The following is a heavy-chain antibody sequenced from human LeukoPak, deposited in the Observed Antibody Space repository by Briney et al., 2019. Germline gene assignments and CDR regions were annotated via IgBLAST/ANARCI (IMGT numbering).Heavy chain of an antibody. V-gene: IGHV4-61*01. J-gene: IGHJ4*02. CDR3: ARSGRYYEGDY. Sequence: NTSETLSLTCTVSGVSVSSGSYYWSWIRQPPGKGLEWIGEINHSGSTNYNPSLKSRVTISVDTSKNQFSLKLSSVTAADTAVYYCARSGRYYEGDYWGQGTLVTVSS. CDR2: INHSGST. CDR1: GVSVSSGSYY. D-gene: IGHD1-26*01.